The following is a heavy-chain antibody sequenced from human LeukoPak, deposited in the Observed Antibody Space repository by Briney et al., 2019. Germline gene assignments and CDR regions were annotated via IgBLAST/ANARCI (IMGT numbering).Heavy chain of an antibody. CDR2: IYYSGST. V-gene: IGHV4-39*07. J-gene: IGHJ4*02. D-gene: IGHD1-14*01. CDR3: ARERAGRSYFDY. CDR1: GGSISSSSYY. Sequence: SETLSLTCTVSGGSISSSSYYWGWIRQPPGKGLEWIGSIYYSGSTYYNPSLKSRVTISVDTSKNQFSLKLSSVTAADTAVYYCARERAGRSYFDYWGQGTLVTVSS.